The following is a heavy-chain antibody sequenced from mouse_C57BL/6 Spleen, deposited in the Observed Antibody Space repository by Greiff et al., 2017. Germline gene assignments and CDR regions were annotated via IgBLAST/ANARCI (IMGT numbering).Heavy chain of an antibody. D-gene: IGHD2-5*01. V-gene: IGHV2-5*01. CDR2: IWRGGST. CDR3: AKGGLYSNYCDY. J-gene: IGHJ2*01. Sequence: VQLQESGPGLVQPSQSLSITCTVSGFSLTSYGVHWVRQSPGKGLEWLGVIWRGGSTDYNAAFMSRLSITKDNSKSQVVFKMNSLQADDTAIYYCAKGGLYSNYCDYWGIGTTLTVSS. CDR1: GFSLTSYG.